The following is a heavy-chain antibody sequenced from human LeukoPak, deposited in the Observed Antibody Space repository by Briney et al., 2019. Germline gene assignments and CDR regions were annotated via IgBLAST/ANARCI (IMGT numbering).Heavy chain of an antibody. CDR3: ARQDIVVVPAAPEWLYYYYMDV. D-gene: IGHD2-2*01. V-gene: IGHV4-34*01. CDR2: INHSGST. Sequence: SETLSLTCAVYGGSFSGYYWSWIRQPPGKGLEWIGEINHSGSTNYNPSLKSRVTISVDTSKNQFSLKLSSVTAADTAVYYCARQDIVVVPAAPEWLYYYYMDVWGKGTTVTVSS. J-gene: IGHJ6*03. CDR1: GGSFSGYY.